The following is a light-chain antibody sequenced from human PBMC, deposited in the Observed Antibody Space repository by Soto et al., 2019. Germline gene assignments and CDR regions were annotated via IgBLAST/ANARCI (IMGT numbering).Light chain of an antibody. CDR1: SSNIGSKT. J-gene: IGLJ2*01. V-gene: IGLV1-44*01. Sequence: QSVLTQAPSASGTPGQRVTISCSGSSSNIGSKTVNWYQQLPGTAPKLLIYSNNQRPSGVPDRFSGSKSGTSASLAISGLQSEDEADYYCAAWDDSLNGVVFGGGTKLTVL. CDR3: AAWDDSLNGVV. CDR2: SNN.